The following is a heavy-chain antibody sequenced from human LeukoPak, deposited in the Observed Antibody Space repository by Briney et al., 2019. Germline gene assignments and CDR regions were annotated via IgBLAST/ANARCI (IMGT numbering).Heavy chain of an antibody. CDR2: IYYRGNT. CDR3: AREDSSGYYFDY. D-gene: IGHD3-22*01. J-gene: IGHJ4*02. V-gene: IGHV4-39*07. CDR1: GASVSSGDCY. Sequence: TSETLSLTCTVSGASVSSGDCYWGWIRQAPGKGLEFIGSIYYRGNTYFNPSLQSRVTMSVDASKNQFSLSLRPVTAADTAMYYCAREDSSGYYFDYWGQGTLVTVSP.